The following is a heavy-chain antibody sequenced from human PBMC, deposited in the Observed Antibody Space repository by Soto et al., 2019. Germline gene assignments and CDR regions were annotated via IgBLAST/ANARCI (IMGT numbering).Heavy chain of an antibody. Sequence: GGCQRLSCAASGFGFRNNGRHWVRQAPGKGLEFVAVISYDGGHEDYADSVKGRFTISRDNSKNMLFLQMNSLRPDDTAVYYCAREPEGIAAALDYWGRGTLVTVSS. CDR1: GFGFRNNG. D-gene: IGHD6-13*01. CDR3: AREPEGIAAALDY. CDR2: ISYDGGHE. V-gene: IGHV3-30*03. J-gene: IGHJ4*02.